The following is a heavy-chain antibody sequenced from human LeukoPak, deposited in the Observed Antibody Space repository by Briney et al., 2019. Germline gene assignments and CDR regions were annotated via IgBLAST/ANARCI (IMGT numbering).Heavy chain of an antibody. Sequence: WFRQSPGKGLEWVSAISGSGGSTYYADSVKGRFTISRDNSKNTLYLQMNSLRAEDTAVYYCAKDSTGIAEYYFDYWGQGTLVTVSS. CDR2: ISGSGGST. CDR3: AKDSTGIAEYYFDY. D-gene: IGHD6-13*01. J-gene: IGHJ4*02. V-gene: IGHV3-23*01.